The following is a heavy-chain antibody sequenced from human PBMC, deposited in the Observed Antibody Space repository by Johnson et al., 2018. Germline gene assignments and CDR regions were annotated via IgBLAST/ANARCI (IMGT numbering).Heavy chain of an antibody. V-gene: IGHV3-23*01. Sequence: EVQLLESGGGVVQPGRSLRLSCAASGFTFSSYAMSWVRQAPGKGLEWLSTIGSTGDNTYYADSVKGRFTISRDNSKNTLFLQMNGLRVEDTAIYYCAKDEMTIMIGTFDFWGHVTMVTVS. CDR2: IGSTGDNT. CDR1: GFTFSSYA. J-gene: IGHJ3*01. CDR3: AKDEMTIMIGTFDF. D-gene: IGHD3-16*01.